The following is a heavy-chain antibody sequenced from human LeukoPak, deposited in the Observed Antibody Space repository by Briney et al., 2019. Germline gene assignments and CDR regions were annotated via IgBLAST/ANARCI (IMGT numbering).Heavy chain of an antibody. CDR3: ARALGTYYDFWSGYSVDY. J-gene: IGHJ4*02. D-gene: IGHD3-3*01. CDR1: GFTFSSYS. V-gene: IGHV3-21*01. Sequence: GGSLRLSCAASGFTFSSYSMNWVRQAPGKGLEWVSSISSSSSYIYYADSVRGRFTISRDNAKNSLYLQMNSLRAEDTAVYYCARALGTYYDFWSGYSVDYWGQGTLVTVSS. CDR2: ISSSSSYI.